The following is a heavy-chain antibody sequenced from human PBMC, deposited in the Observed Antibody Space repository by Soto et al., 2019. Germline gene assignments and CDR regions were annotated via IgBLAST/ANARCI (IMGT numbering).Heavy chain of an antibody. CDR1: GFTFSSYE. D-gene: IGHD4-17*01. CDR2: ISSSGSTR. CDR3: AREKTTKSVHWFDP. V-gene: IGHV3-48*03. Sequence: EVQLVESGGGLVQPGGSLRLSCAASGFTFSSYEMNWVRQAPGKGLEWVSYISSSGSTRYYADSVKGRFTISRDNAKNSLYLQMNSLRAEDTAVYYCAREKTTKSVHWFDPWGQGTLVTVSS. J-gene: IGHJ5*02.